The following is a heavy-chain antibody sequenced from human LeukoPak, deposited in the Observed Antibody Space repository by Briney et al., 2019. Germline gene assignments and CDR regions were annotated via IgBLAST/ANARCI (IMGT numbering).Heavy chain of an antibody. CDR2: IYYSGGT. CDR1: GGSISSRY. J-gene: IGHJ5*02. CDR3: ARWQYTISSGWFDP. V-gene: IGHV4-59*08. D-gene: IGHD6-6*01. Sequence: SETLSLTCTLSGGSISSRYWSWIRQPPGKGLEWIGSIYYSGGTNYNPSLQGRVSISVDTSKIQFSLKLSSVTAADTAVYYRARWQYTISSGWFDPWGQGTLVTVSS.